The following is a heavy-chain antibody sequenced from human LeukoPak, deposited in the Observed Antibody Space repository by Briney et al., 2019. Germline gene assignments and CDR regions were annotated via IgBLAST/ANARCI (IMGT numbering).Heavy chain of an antibody. CDR2: IIPIFGTA. D-gene: IGHD3-22*01. V-gene: IGHV1-69*05. J-gene: IGHJ4*02. Sequence: ASVKVSCKASGGTFSSYAISWVRQAPRQGLEWMGRIIPIFGTANYAQKFQGRVTITTDESTSTAYMELSSLRSEDTAVYYCARDALGNYYDSSGYYLDYWGQGTLVTVSS. CDR1: GGTFSSYA. CDR3: ARDALGNYYDSSGYYLDY.